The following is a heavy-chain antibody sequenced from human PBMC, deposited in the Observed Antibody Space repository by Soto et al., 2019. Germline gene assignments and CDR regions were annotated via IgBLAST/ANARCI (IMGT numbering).Heavy chain of an antibody. V-gene: IGHV1-18*04. CDR3: AREEISAYCSGGSCYLGWFDP. D-gene: IGHD2-15*01. Sequence: ASVKVSCKASGYTFTSYGISWVRQAPGQGLEWMGWISAYNGNTNYAQKLQGRVTMTTDTSTSTAYMELRSLRSDDTAVYYCAREEISAYCSGGSCYLGWFDPWGQGTLVTVSS. CDR1: GYTFTSYG. CDR2: ISAYNGNT. J-gene: IGHJ5*02.